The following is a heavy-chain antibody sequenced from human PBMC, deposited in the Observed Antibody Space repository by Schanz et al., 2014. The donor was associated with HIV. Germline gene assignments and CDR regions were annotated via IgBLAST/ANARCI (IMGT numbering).Heavy chain of an antibody. CDR1: GYIFTSNG. V-gene: IGHV1-18*01. CDR3: ARDQNVISMVRGVMGGVDY. Sequence: QVQLVQSGAEVKKPGASVRVSCKTSGYIFTSNGISWVRQAPGQGLEWMGWISPSNGNTNYAQKFQGRVTMTRDTSISTAFMELRRLRSDAAAVYYCARDQNVISMVRGVMGGVDYWGQGTLVTVSS. CDR2: ISPSNGNT. J-gene: IGHJ4*02. D-gene: IGHD3-10*01.